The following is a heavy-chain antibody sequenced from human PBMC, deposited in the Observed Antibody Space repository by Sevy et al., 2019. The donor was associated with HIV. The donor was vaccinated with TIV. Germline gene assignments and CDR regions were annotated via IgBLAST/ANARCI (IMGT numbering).Heavy chain of an antibody. CDR3: ARDIVVVVAATDAHRGGQFDY. D-gene: IGHD2-15*01. CDR2: ISYDGSNK. V-gene: IGHV3-30-3*01. J-gene: IGHJ4*02. CDR1: GFTFSSYA. Sequence: GGSLRLSCAASGFTFSSYAMHWVRQAPGKGLEWVVVISYDGSNKYYADSVKGRFTISRDNSKNTLYLQMNSLRAEDTAVYYCARDIVVVVAATDAHRGGQFDYWGQGTLVTVSS.